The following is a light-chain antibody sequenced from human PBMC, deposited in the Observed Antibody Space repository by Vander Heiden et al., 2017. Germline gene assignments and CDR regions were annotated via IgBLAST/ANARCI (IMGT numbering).Light chain of an antibody. CDR2: RDY. V-gene: IGLV10-54*04. CDR3: SAWDSSLNAVV. Sequence: QAGLTQPPSVSKDLRQTATLTCTGNNNNVGFQGAAWLQHHQGHPPRLLSYRDYNRPSGISERSSAPRSGSTASLTITGLQPEDEADYYCSAWDSSLNAVVFGGGTKLTVL. CDR1: NNNVGFQG. J-gene: IGLJ2*01.